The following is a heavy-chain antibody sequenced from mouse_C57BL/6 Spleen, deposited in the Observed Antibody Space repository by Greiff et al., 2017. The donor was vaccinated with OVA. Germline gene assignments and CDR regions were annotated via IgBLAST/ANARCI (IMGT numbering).Heavy chain of an antibody. J-gene: IGHJ2*01. CDR3: ARLGYGSSYGY. CDR1: GYTFTSYW. V-gene: IGHV1-59*01. D-gene: IGHD1-1*01. Sequence: QVQLQQPGAELVRPGTSVKLSCKASGYTFTSYWMHWVKQRPGQGLEWIGVIDPSDSYTNYNQKFKGKATLTVDTSSSTAYRQLSSLTSEDSAVYYCARLGYGSSYGYWGQGTTLTVSS. CDR2: IDPSDSYT.